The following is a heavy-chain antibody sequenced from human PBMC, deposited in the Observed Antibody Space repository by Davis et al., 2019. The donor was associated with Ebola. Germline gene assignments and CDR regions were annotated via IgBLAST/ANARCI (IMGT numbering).Heavy chain of an antibody. Sequence: AASVKVSCKASGYTFTSYYMHWVRQAPGQGLEWMGIINPSGGSTSYAQKFQGRVTMTRDTSTSTVYMELSSLRSEDTAVYYCARRHNSHGPSSYGMDVWGQGTTVTVSS. D-gene: IGHD5-18*01. CDR3: ARRHNSHGPSSYGMDV. CDR1: GYTFTSYY. CDR2: INPSGGST. J-gene: IGHJ6*02. V-gene: IGHV1-46*01.